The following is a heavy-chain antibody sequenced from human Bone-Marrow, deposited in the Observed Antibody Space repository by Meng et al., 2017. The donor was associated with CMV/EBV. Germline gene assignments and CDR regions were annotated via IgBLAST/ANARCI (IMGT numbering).Heavy chain of an antibody. Sequence: EQPEWEAREFEPSETLSLNAAVYGGIFSGYYWSWIRQPPGKGLEWIGEINHSGSTNYNPSLKSRVTISVDTSKNQFPLKLSSVTAADTAVYYCARGVDYYDSSGYYYWGQGTLVTVSS. CDR2: INHSGST. CDR3: ARGVDYYDSSGYYY. J-gene: IGHJ4*02. CDR1: GGIFSGYY. D-gene: IGHD3-22*01. V-gene: IGHV4-34*01.